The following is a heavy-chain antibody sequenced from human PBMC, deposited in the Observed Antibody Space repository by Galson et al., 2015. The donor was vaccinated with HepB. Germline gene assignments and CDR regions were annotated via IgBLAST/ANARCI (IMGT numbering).Heavy chain of an antibody. J-gene: IGHJ4*02. CDR3: SYYYDSSGASVGFDY. Sequence: SLRLSCAASGFTFSKAWMRWVRQAPGKGLEWVGRIKSKIDGGTSDYPAPVKGRFTISRDDSKNTLYLQMNSLETEDTAVYYCSYYYDSSGASVGFDYWGQGTLVTVSS. CDR1: GFTFSKAW. CDR2: IKSKIDGGTS. V-gene: IGHV3-15*01. D-gene: IGHD3-22*01.